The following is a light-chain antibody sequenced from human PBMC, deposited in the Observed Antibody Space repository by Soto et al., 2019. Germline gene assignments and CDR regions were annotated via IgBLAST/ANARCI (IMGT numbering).Light chain of an antibody. CDR1: SSDVGVYEY. J-gene: IGLJ2*01. Sequence: QSVLTQPASVSGSPGQSITISCTGTSSDVGVYEYVSWYQQHPGKTPKLMIYDVSSRPSGISNRFSGSKSGNTAYLTISGLQTEDEADYYCSSYTTTTTLLFGGGTKLTVL. CDR3: SSYTTTTTLL. V-gene: IGLV2-14*01. CDR2: DVS.